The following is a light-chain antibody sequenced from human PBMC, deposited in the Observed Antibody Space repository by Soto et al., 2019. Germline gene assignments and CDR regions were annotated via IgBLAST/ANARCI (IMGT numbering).Light chain of an antibody. CDR2: AAS. J-gene: IGKJ2*01. Sequence: ESVLTQSPGTLSLSPGERATLSCRASQSVGSSYLAWYRQKPGQAPSLLIYAASTRATGIPDRFSGSGSGTDFTLTISRLGPEDFAVYFCQLYGSSPPRYTFGQGTKLEIK. V-gene: IGKV3-20*01. CDR1: QSVGSSY. CDR3: QLYGSSPPRYT.